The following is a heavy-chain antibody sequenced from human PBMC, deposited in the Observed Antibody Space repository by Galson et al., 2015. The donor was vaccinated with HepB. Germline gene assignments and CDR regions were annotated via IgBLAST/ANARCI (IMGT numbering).Heavy chain of an antibody. CDR2: ISANARGT. CDR3: TKWPVWGSYRFGDAFDI. Sequence: SLRLSCAGSGFIFSGHGMTWVRQAPGKGLEWVSTISANARGTDYADTVKGRFTISRDNSRNTLSLQMNSLRAEDTAVYYCTKWPVWGSYRFGDAFDIWGQGTMVSVSS. D-gene: IGHD3-16*02. V-gene: IGHV3-23*01. J-gene: IGHJ3*02. CDR1: GFIFSGHG.